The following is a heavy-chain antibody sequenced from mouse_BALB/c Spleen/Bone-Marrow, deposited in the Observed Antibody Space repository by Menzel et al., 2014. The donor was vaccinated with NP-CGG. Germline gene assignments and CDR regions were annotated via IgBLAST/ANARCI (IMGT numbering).Heavy chain of an antibody. Sequence: VQLVESGAELVKPGASVKLSCKVSGYTSTNYYVYWVKQRPGPGRAWLGEINPRDAVPNFNEKFMSKATLTVDNSSSTASMHLSSLSSEDSAVHYTTPPHTDAYGTYFDVEGAGTTVTVSS. V-gene: IGHV1S81*02. CDR3: TPPHTDAYGTYFDV. CDR1: GYTSTNYY. J-gene: IGHJ1*01. D-gene: IGHD1-2*01. CDR2: INPRDAVP.